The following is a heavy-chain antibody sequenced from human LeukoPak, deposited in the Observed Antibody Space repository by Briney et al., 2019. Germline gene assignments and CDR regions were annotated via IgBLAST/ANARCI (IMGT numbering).Heavy chain of an antibody. CDR3: AGGDSGYSSGWYRFDY. CDR1: GGSISSGSYY. V-gene: IGHV4-61*02. D-gene: IGHD6-19*01. CDR2: IYTSGIT. Sequence: NPSETLSLXCTVSGGSISSGSYYWSWIRQPAGKGPEWIGRIYTSGITNYNPSLKSRVTISVDTSKNQFSLKLSSVTAADTAVYYCAGGDSGYSSGWYRFDYWGQGTLVTVSS. J-gene: IGHJ4*02.